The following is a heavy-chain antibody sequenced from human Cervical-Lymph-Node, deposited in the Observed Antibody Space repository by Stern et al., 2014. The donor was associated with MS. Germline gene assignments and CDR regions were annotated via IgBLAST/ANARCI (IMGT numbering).Heavy chain of an antibody. CDR3: ARGYSSGWYSSGYFDF. Sequence: VQLVQSGSELKKPGASVKISCKASGYNFSNYAINWVRQAPGQGLEWMGWIHTYTGNPTYAQCFTGRFVFSLDTSVRTAYLQISRLKADDTAVYYCARGYSSGWYSSGYFDFWGRGTLVSVSS. V-gene: IGHV7-4-1*02. D-gene: IGHD6-19*01. J-gene: IGHJ2*01. CDR1: GYNFSNYA. CDR2: IHTYTGNP.